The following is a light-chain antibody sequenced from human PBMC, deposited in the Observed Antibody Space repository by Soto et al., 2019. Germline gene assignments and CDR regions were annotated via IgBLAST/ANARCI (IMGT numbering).Light chain of an antibody. CDR2: AAS. CDR1: QSVSGSY. V-gene: IGKV3-20*01. J-gene: IGKJ1*01. Sequence: EIGLTQSPGTLSLSPGERATLSCRASQSVSGSYLAWYQQKPCQAPRLLIYAASSRATGIPDRFSGSGSGTHFTLNISRLEPEDFAVYYCQQYGSSLTWTFGQGTKAETK. CDR3: QQYGSSLTWT.